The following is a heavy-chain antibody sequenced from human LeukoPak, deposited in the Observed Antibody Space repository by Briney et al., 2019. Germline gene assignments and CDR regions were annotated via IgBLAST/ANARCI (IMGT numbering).Heavy chain of an antibody. Sequence: PGGSLRLSCAASGFTFSGYGMHWVRQAPGKGLEWVAFIRYDGSNKYYADSVKGRFTISRDNSKNTLYLQMNSLRAEDTAVYYCVSGYDFYWGQGTLVTVSS. CDR1: GFTFSGYG. CDR3: VSGYDFY. J-gene: IGHJ4*02. D-gene: IGHD5-12*01. CDR2: IRYDGSNK. V-gene: IGHV3-30*02.